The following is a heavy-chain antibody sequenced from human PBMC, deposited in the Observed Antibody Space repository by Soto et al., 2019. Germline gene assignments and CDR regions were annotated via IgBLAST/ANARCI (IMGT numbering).Heavy chain of an antibody. D-gene: IGHD3-22*01. CDR1: GGTFSSYA. J-gene: IGHJ6*02. CDR2: IIPIFGTA. CDR3: ARDLDYDSSGYGPYYYYGMDV. V-gene: IGHV1-69*13. Sequence: ASVKVSCKASGGTFSSYAISWVRQAPGQGLEWMGGIIPIFGTANYAQKFQGRVTITADESTSTAYMELSSLRSEDTAVYYCARDLDYDSSGYGPYYYYGMDVWGQGTTVTVSS.